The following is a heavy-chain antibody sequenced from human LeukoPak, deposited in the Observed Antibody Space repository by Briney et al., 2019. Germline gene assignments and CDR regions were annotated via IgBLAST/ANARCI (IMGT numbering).Heavy chain of an antibody. V-gene: IGHV4-59*01. CDR3: ARYTAMVAFHAHGFDI. CDR1: GGSISSYY. J-gene: IGHJ3*02. D-gene: IGHD5-18*01. Sequence: SETLSLTCTVSGGSISSYYWTWIRQPPGKGLEWIGYISYSGSTNYNPSLKSRVTISVDTSRNQFSLKLRSVTAADTAVYYCARYTAMVAFHAHGFDIWGQGTMVTVSS. CDR2: ISYSGST.